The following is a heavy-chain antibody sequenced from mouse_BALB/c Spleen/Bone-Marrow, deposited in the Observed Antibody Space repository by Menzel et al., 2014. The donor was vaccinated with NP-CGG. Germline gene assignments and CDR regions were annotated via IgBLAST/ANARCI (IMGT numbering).Heavy chain of an antibody. D-gene: IGHD4-1*01. V-gene: IGHV15-2*02. CDR3: ARGTNWDGEGYYSAMDS. CDR1: DSEVFPIAY. J-gene: IGHJ4*01. CDR2: ILPSIGRT. Sequence: QVQLQQSGSELRSPGSSVKLSCKDFDSEVFPIAYMSWVRQKPGHGFEWIGDILPSIGRTIYGEKFEDKATLDADTVSNTHYLEINSVTSVDSAISYCARGTNWDGEGYYSAMDSWGQGTSDTVSS.